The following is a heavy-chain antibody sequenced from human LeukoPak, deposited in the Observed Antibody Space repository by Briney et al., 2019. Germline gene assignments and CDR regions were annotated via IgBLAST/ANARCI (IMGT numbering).Heavy chain of an antibody. J-gene: IGHJ6*03. CDR3: ARGTRAYYYGSGSYAARHYYYYYMDV. V-gene: IGHV1-8*01. Sequence: GASVKVSCKASGYTFTSYDINWVRQATGQGLEWMGWMNPNSGNTGYAQKFQGRVTMTRNTSISTAYMELSSLRSEDTAVYYCARGTRAYYYGSGSYAARHYYYYYMDVWGKGTTVTISS. D-gene: IGHD3-10*01. CDR1: GYTFTSYD. CDR2: MNPNSGNT.